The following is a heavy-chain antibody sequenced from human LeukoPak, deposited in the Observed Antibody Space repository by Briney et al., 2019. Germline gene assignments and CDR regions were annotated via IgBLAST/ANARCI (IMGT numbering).Heavy chain of an antibody. CDR3: ASGYDDSYGMDV. CDR1: GYSFTSYW. D-gene: IGHD5-12*01. Sequence: GESLKISCRGSGYSFTSYWISWVRQMPGKGLEWMGRIDPSDSYTNYSPSFQGHVTISADKSISTAYLQWSSLKASDTAMYYCASGYDDSYGMDVWGKGTTVTVSS. V-gene: IGHV5-10-1*01. CDR2: IDPSDSYT. J-gene: IGHJ6*04.